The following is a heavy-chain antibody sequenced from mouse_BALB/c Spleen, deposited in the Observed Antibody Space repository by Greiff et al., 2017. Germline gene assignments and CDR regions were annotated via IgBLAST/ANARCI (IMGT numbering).Heavy chain of an antibody. V-gene: IGHV14-3*02. CDR1: GFNIKDTY. CDR3: ARRVSTMITGMDY. J-gene: IGHJ4*01. CDR2: IDPANGNT. D-gene: IGHD2-4*01. Sequence: VQLKESGAELVKPGASVKLSCTASGFNIKDTYMHWVKQRPEQGLEWIGRIDPANGNTKYDPKFQGKATITADTSSNTAYLQLSSLTSEDTAVYYCARRVSTMITGMDYWGQGTSVTVSS.